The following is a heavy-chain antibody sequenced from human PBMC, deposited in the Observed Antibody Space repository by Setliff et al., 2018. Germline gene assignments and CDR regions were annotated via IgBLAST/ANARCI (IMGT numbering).Heavy chain of an antibody. CDR3: GTSLVRGVPDY. CDR1: GGTFNTYG. Sequence: SVKVSCKASGGTFNTYGITWVRQAPAQGLEWMGGIIPGLGILDYAQKFQDRVTITADTSTSTAYMELSSLRSQDTAVYYCGTSLVRGVPDYWGQGTLVTVSS. J-gene: IGHJ4*02. CDR2: IIPGLGIL. D-gene: IGHD3-10*01. V-gene: IGHV1-69*10.